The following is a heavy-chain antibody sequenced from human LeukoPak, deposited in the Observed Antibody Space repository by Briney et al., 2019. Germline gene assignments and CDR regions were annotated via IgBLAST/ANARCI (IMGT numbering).Heavy chain of an antibody. CDR3: VRGDGDLFDF. D-gene: IGHD4-17*01. CDR1: GFTFSSYG. J-gene: IGHJ4*02. CDR2: IGGRDGST. Sequence: PGGSLRLSCAASGFTFSSYGMSWVRQAPGKGLEWVSAIGGRDGSTYYADSVKGRFTISRDNSKNTLYVQMNSLRAEDTAVYYCVRGDGDLFDFWGQGTLVSVSS. V-gene: IGHV3-23*01.